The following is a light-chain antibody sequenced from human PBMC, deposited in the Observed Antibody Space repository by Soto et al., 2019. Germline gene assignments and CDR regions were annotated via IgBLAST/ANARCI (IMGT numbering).Light chain of an antibody. V-gene: IGKV3-20*01. CDR1: QSVTSK. CDR2: GAS. J-gene: IGKJ5*01. Sequence: EVVLTQSPGTLSWSPGDRATLSCGASQSVTSKLAWYQQKPGQAPRLLISGASNRATGIPDRFSGSGSGTDFTLTISSLEPDDFALYFCQQYGGSPITFGLGTRLEIK. CDR3: QQYGGSPIT.